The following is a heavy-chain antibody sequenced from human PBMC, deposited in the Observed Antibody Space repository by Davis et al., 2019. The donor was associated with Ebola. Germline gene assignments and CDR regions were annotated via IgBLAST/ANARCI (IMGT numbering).Heavy chain of an antibody. CDR1: GGSFSGYF. CDR2: VSRSGDT. V-gene: IGHV4-34*01. J-gene: IGHJ5*02. Sequence: MPSETLSLTCAVYGGSFSGYFWSWVRQAPGKGLEWVGEVSRSGDTNYNPSLEGRVTISLDTSKNQFSLSLDSMTAADTAVYYCARTALTSISDSGLGYNYFDPWGQGTQVTVSS. CDR3: ARTALTSISDSGLGYNYFDP. D-gene: IGHD2-21*02.